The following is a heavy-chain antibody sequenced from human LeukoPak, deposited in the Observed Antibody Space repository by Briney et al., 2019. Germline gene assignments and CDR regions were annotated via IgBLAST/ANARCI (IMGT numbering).Heavy chain of an antibody. Sequence: PGGSLRLSCAASGFTVSSSYMSWVRQAPGKGLEWVSVIYSGGSTYYADSVKGRFTISRDNSKNTLYLQMNSLRAEDTAVYYCAKDRLWFGELLDLDAFDIWGQGTMVTVSS. J-gene: IGHJ3*02. CDR3: AKDRLWFGELLDLDAFDI. V-gene: IGHV3-53*01. D-gene: IGHD3-10*01. CDR1: GFTVSSSY. CDR2: IYSGGST.